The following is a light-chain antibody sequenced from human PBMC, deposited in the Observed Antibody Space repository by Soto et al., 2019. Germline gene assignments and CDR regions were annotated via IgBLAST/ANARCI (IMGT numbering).Light chain of an antibody. CDR1: SSNIGGNY. J-gene: IGLJ3*02. CDR3: AVWDDSLNGVV. CDR2: KNN. V-gene: IGLV1-47*01. Sequence: QAVVTQPPSASGTPGQRVTISCSGSSSNIGGNYVYWYQHLPGTAPKVLLYKNNHRPSGVPDRFSGSKSDTSASLAISGLRSEDEAHYYCAVWDDSLNGVVFGGGTKLTVL.